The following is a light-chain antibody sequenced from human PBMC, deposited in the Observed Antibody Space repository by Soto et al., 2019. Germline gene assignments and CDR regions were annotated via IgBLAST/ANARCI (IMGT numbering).Light chain of an antibody. V-gene: IGLV2-14*01. CDR2: EVS. Sequence: QSALTQPASVSGSPGQSITISCTGTSSHVGDYNYVSWYQQHPGKAPKLMIYEVSNRPSGVSNRFSGSKSGNTASLTISGLQAEDEADYYCSSYTSSSTLVVFGGGTKLTVL. J-gene: IGLJ2*01. CDR3: SSYTSSSTLVV. CDR1: SSHVGDYNY.